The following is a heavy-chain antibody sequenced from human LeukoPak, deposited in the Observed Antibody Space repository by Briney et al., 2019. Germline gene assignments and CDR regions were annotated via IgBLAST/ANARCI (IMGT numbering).Heavy chain of an antibody. Sequence: MAGGSLRLSCAASGFTFSSYAMSWVRQAPGKGLEWVGRIKSKTDGGTTDYAAPVKGRFTISRDDSKNTLYLQMNSLKTEDTAVYYCTTDSVVPARGAFDIWGQGTMVTVSS. CDR1: GFTFSSYA. CDR3: TTDSVVPARGAFDI. J-gene: IGHJ3*02. V-gene: IGHV3-15*01. CDR2: IKSKTDGGTT. D-gene: IGHD2-2*01.